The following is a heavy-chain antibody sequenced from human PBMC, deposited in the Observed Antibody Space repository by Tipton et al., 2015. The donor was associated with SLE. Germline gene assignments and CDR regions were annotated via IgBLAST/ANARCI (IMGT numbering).Heavy chain of an antibody. CDR3: ARGGDSSSWYLYYYYYGMDV. V-gene: IGHV1-69*05. CDR1: GGTFSSYA. J-gene: IGHJ6*02. Sequence: QSGAEVKKPGSSVKVSCKASGGTFSSYAISWVRQAPGQGLEWMGGIIPIFGTANYAQKFQGRVTITTDESTSTAYMELRSLRSDDTAVYYCARGGDSSSWYLYYYYYGMDVWGQGTTVTVSS. D-gene: IGHD6-13*01. CDR2: IIPIFGTA.